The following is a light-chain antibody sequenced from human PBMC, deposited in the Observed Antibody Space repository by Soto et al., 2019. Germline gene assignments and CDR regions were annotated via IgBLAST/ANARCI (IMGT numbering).Light chain of an antibody. V-gene: IGLV1-47*01. CDR3: AAWDDSLSGRGV. Sequence: QPVLTQPPSASGTPGQRVTISCSGSSSNIGSNYVYWYQQLPGTAPKLLIYRNNQRPSGVPDRFSGSKSGTSASLAISGLQSEDEADYYCAAWDDSLSGRGVFGGGTKLTVL. CDR2: RNN. CDR1: SSNIGSNY. J-gene: IGLJ2*01.